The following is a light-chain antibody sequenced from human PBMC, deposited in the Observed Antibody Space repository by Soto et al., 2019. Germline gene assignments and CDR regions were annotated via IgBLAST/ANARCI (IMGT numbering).Light chain of an antibody. CDR2: DVT. Sequence: QSALAQPASVSGSPGQSITISCTGTSSDVGAYNYVSWYQQHPGKAPKLMIYDVTNRPSGVSNRFSGSKSGNTASLTISGLQAEDEAEYYCSSYTSSSSVVFGGGTKLTV. J-gene: IGLJ2*01. CDR1: SSDVGAYNY. V-gene: IGLV2-14*01. CDR3: SSYTSSSSVV.